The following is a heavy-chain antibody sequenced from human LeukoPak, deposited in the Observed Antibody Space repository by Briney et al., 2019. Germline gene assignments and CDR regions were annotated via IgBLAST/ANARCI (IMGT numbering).Heavy chain of an antibody. J-gene: IGHJ6*03. CDR3: ARAGGDYGDYYHYYYYMDV. Sequence: ASVKVSCKPSGYTLTSHDINWVRQATGQGLEWMVWMNPDSGDTGYAQKFQGRVTMTRDTSINTAYMELSSLTSEDTAVYYCARAGGDYGDYYHYYYYMDVWGSGTTATVSS. D-gene: IGHD4-17*01. V-gene: IGHV1-8*01. CDR1: GYTLTSHD. CDR2: MNPDSGDT.